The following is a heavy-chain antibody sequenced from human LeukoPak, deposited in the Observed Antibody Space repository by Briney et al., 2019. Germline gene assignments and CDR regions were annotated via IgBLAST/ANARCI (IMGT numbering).Heavy chain of an antibody. Sequence: GGSLRLSCAASEFTFNTYTMHWVRQAPGKGLEWVAVVSYDGGNRNYTGSVKGRFTISRDNLKTTLYLQMNRLSAEDTAVYYCTTALDGYNFRFDYWGQGTLVTVSS. CDR1: EFTFNTYT. CDR3: TTALDGYNFRFDY. CDR2: VSYDGGNR. D-gene: IGHD5-24*01. J-gene: IGHJ4*02. V-gene: IGHV3-30*04.